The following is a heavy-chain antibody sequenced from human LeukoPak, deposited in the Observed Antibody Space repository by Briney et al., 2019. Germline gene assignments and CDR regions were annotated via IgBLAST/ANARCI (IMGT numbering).Heavy chain of an antibody. D-gene: IGHD4-17*01. CDR3: ARAGSHYGDYYFDY. J-gene: IGHJ4*02. Sequence: SETLSLTCTVSGDSSSSGDYFWNWIRQPPGKGLEWIGYIYYSGSTYYNPSLKSRVSISVDTSKNQFSLKLSSVTAADTAVYYCARAGSHYGDYYFDYWGQGTLVTVSS. V-gene: IGHV4-30-4*08. CDR1: GDSSSSGDYF. CDR2: IYYSGST.